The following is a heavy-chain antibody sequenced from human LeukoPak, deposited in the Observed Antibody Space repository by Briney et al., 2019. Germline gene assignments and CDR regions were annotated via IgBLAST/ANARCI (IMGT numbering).Heavy chain of an antibody. CDR2: ISGSGGST. V-gene: IGHV3-23*01. CDR1: GFTFSSYA. J-gene: IGHJ4*02. D-gene: IGHD3-22*01. Sequence: PGGSLRLSCAASGFTFSSYAMSWVRQAPGKGLEWVSAISGSGGSTYYADSVKGRFTISRDNSKNTLYLQMNSLRAEDTAVYYCAKSGREFDSSGYYFFDCWGQGTLVTVSS. CDR3: AKSGREFDSSGYYFFDC.